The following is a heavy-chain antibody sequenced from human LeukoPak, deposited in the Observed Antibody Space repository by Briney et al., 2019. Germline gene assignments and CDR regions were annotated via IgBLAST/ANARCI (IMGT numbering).Heavy chain of an antibody. CDR1: GFTFSSYA. V-gene: IGHV3-30-3*01. CDR3: ARTGDYYGSGSYIDY. J-gene: IGHJ4*02. D-gene: IGHD3-10*01. Sequence: GGSLRLSCAASGFTFSSYAMHWVRQAPGKGLEWVAVISYDGSNKYYADSVKGRFTISRDNSKNTLYLQMNSLRAEDTAVYYCARTGDYYGSGSYIDYWGQGTLVTVSS. CDR2: ISYDGSNK.